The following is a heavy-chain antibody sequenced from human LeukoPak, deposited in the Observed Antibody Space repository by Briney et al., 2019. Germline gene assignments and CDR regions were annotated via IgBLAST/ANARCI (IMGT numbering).Heavy chain of an antibody. J-gene: IGHJ4*02. CDR2: INPSGGST. Sequence: ASVKVSCKASGYTFTSYYMHWVRQAPGQGLEWMGIINPSGGSTSYAQKFQGRVTMTRDTSTSTAYMELSRLRSDDTAVYYCARGGATGETIDYWGQGTLVTVSS. V-gene: IGHV1-46*01. CDR1: GYTFTSYY. D-gene: IGHD1-26*01. CDR3: ARGGATGETIDY.